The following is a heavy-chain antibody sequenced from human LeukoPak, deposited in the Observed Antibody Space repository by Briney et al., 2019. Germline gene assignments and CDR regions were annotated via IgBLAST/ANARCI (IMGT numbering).Heavy chain of an antibody. Sequence: ASVKVSCKASGYTFTNYAMNWVRQAPGQGLEWMGWINTNSGNPTYAQGFTGRFVFSLDTSVSTAYLQISSLKAEDTAVYYCARKPRGGAAAGIDYWGQGTLVTVSS. CDR2: INTNSGNP. V-gene: IGHV7-4-1*02. J-gene: IGHJ4*02. D-gene: IGHD6-13*01. CDR1: GYTFTNYA. CDR3: ARKPRGGAAAGIDY.